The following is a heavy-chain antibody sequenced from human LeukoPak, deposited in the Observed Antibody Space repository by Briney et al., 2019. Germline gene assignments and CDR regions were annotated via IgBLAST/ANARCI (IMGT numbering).Heavy chain of an antibody. V-gene: IGHV3-48*01. J-gene: IGHJ3*02. D-gene: IGHD3-22*01. CDR1: GFTFSSYS. CDR2: ISSSSSTI. Sequence: GGSLRLSCAASGFTFSSYSMNWVRQAPGKGLEWVSYISSSSSTIYYADSVKGRFTISRDNAKNSLYLQMNSLRAEDTAVYYCAKGDYDSSDLDAFDIWGQGTMVTVSS. CDR3: AKGDYDSSDLDAFDI.